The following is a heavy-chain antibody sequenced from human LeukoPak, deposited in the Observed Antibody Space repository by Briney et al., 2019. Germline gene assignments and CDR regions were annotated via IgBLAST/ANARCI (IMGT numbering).Heavy chain of an antibody. V-gene: IGHV4-59*08. J-gene: IGHJ4*02. CDR2: IYYSGST. CDR1: GGSISSYY. CDR3: ARHIGGYFDY. Sequence: SETLSLTCTVSGGSISSYYWSWIRQPPGKGLEWIGYIYYSGSTNYNPSLKSRVTISVDTSKNQFSLKLSSVTAADTAVYYCARHIGGYFDYWGQGTLVTVSS. D-gene: IGHD3-16*01.